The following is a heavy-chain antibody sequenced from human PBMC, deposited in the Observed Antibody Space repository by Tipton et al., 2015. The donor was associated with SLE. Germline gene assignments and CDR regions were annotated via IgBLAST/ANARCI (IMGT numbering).Heavy chain of an antibody. Sequence: TLSLTCSVSGRLIISGTYDWPWIRQSAGKGLEWIGHVSSSGSTNYNPSLKSRVTISVDTSNNQFSLKLASVTAADTAVYYCTRGRLRCDYWGQGNLVTVSS. CDR1: GRLIISGTYD. J-gene: IGHJ4*02. CDR3: TRGRLRCDY. D-gene: IGHD5-12*01. V-gene: IGHV4-61*09. CDR2: VSSSGST.